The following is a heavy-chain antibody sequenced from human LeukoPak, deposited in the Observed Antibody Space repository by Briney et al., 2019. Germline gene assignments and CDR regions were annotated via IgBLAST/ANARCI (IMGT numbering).Heavy chain of an antibody. D-gene: IGHD3-22*01. CDR2: ISSSSSYT. CDR3: ARRGSSGYYFLAY. V-gene: IGHV3-11*06. Sequence: GGSLRLSCAASGFTFSDYYMSWIRQAPGKGLEWVSYISSSSSYTNYADSVKGRFTISRDNAKNSLYLQMNSLRAEDAAVYYCARRGSSGYYFLAYWGQGTLVTVSS. J-gene: IGHJ4*02. CDR1: GFTFSDYY.